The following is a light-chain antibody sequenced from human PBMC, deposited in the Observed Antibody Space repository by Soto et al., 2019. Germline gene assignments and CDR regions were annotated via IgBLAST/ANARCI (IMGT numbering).Light chain of an antibody. J-gene: IGKJ3*01. Sequence: EIVLTHSPATLSLSPWERATLSCRASQSVSSYLAWCQQKPGQAPRLLIYDASNRATGIPARFSGSGSVTGFTSTISRLEPEDFAGDFCQQRSNWPLTFGRGTKGDNK. V-gene: IGKV3-11*01. CDR2: DAS. CDR3: QQRSNWPLT. CDR1: QSVSSY.